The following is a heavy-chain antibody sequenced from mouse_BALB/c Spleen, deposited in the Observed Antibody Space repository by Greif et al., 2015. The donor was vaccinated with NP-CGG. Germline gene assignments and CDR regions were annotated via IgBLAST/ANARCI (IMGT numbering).Heavy chain of an antibody. V-gene: IGHV1-63*02. J-gene: IGHJ4*01. D-gene: IGHD2-10*02. Sequence: QVQLQQSGAELVRPGTSVKTSCKAAGYTFTNYWIGWVKQRPGHGLEWIGDIYPGGGYTNYNEKSKGKATLTADTSSSTAYMQLSSLTSEDSATYYCARRYGNYDAMDYWGQGTSVTVSS. CDR2: IYPGGGYT. CDR3: ARRYGNYDAMDY. CDR1: GYTFTNYW.